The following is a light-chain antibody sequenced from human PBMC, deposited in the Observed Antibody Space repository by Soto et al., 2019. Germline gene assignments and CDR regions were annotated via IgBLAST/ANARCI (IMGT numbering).Light chain of an antibody. V-gene: IGKV3-20*01. Sequence: EIVLTQSPGTLSLSPGERATLSCRASQSVSSSYLAWYQQKPGQAPRLLIYGASSRAPGIPDRFSGSGSGTDFTLTISRLEPEDFAVYYCQQYGSSPPTWTFGQGTMV. CDR2: GAS. J-gene: IGKJ1*01. CDR1: QSVSSSY. CDR3: QQYGSSPPTWT.